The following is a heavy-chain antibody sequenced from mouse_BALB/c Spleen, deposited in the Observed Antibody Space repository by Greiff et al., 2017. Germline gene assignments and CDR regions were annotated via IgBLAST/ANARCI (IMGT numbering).Heavy chain of an antibody. CDR1: GFTFSSYG. CDR2: ISSGGSYT. D-gene: IGHD1-1*01. CDR3: ARREGSSYVYYFDY. Sequence: EVQGVESGGDLVKPGGSLKLSCAASGFTFSSYGMSWVRQTPDKRLEWVATISSGGSYTYYPDSVKGRFTISRDNAKNTLYLQMSSLKSEDTAMYYCARREGSSYVYYFDYWGQGTTLTVSS. V-gene: IGHV5-6*01. J-gene: IGHJ2*01.